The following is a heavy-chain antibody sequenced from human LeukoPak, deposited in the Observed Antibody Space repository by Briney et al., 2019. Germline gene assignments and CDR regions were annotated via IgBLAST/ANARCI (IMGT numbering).Heavy chain of an antibody. Sequence: SQTLSLTCTVSGGSISSGGYYWSWIRQHPGKGLEWIGYIYYSGSTYYNPSLKSRVTISVDTSKNQFSLKLSSVTAADTAVYYCARKEYSSSRAVDYWGQGTLVTVSS. V-gene: IGHV4-31*03. J-gene: IGHJ4*02. CDR1: GGSISSGGYY. CDR2: IYYSGST. CDR3: ARKEYSSSRAVDY. D-gene: IGHD6-6*01.